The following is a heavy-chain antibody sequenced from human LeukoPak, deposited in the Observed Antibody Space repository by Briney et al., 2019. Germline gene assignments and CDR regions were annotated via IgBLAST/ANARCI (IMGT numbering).Heavy chain of an antibody. D-gene: IGHD6-13*01. Sequence: GGSLRLSCAASGFTFSSYGMHWVRQAPGKGLEWVAFIRYDGSNKYYADSVKGRFTISRDNSKNTLYLQMNSLRAEDTAVYYCAKDLTMLGIAAAGAFDTWGQGTMVTVSS. CDR3: AKDLTMLGIAAAGAFDT. V-gene: IGHV3-30*02. J-gene: IGHJ3*02. CDR2: IRYDGSNK. CDR1: GFTFSSYG.